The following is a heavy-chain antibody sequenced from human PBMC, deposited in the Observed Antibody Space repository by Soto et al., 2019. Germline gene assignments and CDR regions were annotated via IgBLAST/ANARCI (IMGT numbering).Heavy chain of an antibody. Sequence: SVKVSCKASGGTFSSYTISWVRQAPGQGLEWMGRIIPILGIANYAQKFQGRVTITADKSTSTAYMELSSLRSEDTAVYYCARVSPYCSSTSRLGWFDPWGQGTLVTVSS. J-gene: IGHJ5*02. CDR3: ARVSPYCSSTSRLGWFDP. V-gene: IGHV1-69*02. CDR2: IIPILGIA. D-gene: IGHD2-2*01. CDR1: GGTFSSYT.